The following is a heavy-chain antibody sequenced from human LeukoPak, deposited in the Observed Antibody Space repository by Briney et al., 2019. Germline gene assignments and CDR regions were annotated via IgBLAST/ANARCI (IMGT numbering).Heavy chain of an antibody. CDR1: GYSISSGYY. CDR2: IYHSGST. CDR3: ARVRGSYPKNWFDP. V-gene: IGHV4-38-2*02. Sequence: PSETLSLTCTVSGYSISSGYYWGWIRQPPGKGLEWIGSIYHSGSTYYNPSLKSRVTISVDTSKNQFSLKLSSVTAADTAVYYCARVRGSYPKNWFDPWGQGTLVTVSS. J-gene: IGHJ5*02. D-gene: IGHD1-26*01.